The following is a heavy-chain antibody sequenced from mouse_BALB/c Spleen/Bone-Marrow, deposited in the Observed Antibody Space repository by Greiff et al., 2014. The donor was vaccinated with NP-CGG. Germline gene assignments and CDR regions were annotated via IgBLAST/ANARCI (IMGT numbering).Heavy chain of an antibody. CDR2: IDPENGDT. J-gene: IGHJ2*01. V-gene: IGHV14-4*02. CDR1: GFNIKDYY. Sequence: EVKLEESGAELVRSGASVKLSCTASGFNIKDYYMHWVKQRPEQGLEWIGWIDPENGDTECAPKFQGKATMTADTSSNTAYLQLSSLTSEDTAVYYCNARGDYDFDYFDYWGQGTTLTVPS. CDR3: NARGDYDFDYFDY. D-gene: IGHD2-4*01.